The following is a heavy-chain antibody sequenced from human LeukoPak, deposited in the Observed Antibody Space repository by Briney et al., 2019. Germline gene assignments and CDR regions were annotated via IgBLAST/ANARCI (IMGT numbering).Heavy chain of an antibody. CDR1: GFTFGDYA. J-gene: IGHJ4*02. D-gene: IGHD2-2*01. CDR2: IRSKAYGGTT. CDR3: ARGGVYCCSVSCSVDY. V-gene: IGHV3-49*03. Sequence: PGGSLRLSCTASGFTFGDYAMSWFRQAPGKGLEWVGFIRSKAYGGTTENAASVKGRFTISRDDSKSIAYLQMNSLKTEDTAVYYCARGGVYCCSVSCSVDYWGQGILVTVSS.